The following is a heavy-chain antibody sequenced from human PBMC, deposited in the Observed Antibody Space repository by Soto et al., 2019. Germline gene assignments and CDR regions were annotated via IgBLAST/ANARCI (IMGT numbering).Heavy chain of an antibody. CDR3: ASSGYDSRKFDY. V-gene: IGHV4-31*03. CDR1: GGSISSGGYY. CDR2: IYYSGST. Sequence: PSETLSLTCPVSGGSISSGGYYWSWIRQHPGKGLEWIGYIYYSGSTYYNPSLKSRVTISVDTSKNQFSLKLSSVTAADTAVYYCASSGYDSRKFDYWGQGTLVTVSS. J-gene: IGHJ4*02. D-gene: IGHD5-12*01.